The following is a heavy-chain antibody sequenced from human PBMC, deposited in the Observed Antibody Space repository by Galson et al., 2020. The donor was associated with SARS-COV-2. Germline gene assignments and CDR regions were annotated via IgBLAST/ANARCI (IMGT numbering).Heavy chain of an antibody. V-gene: IGHV5-51*01. Sequence: KIGESLKISCKGSGYTFASYWVGWVRQMPGKGLEWMGNIYPGDSETRYSPSFQGQVTISADKSIKTAYLQWTSLKASDTAMYYCARRYSVGATELDYWGQGTLVTVSS. CDR1: GYTFASYW. CDR3: ARRYSVGATELDY. J-gene: IGHJ4*02. D-gene: IGHD1-26*01. CDR2: IYPGDSET.